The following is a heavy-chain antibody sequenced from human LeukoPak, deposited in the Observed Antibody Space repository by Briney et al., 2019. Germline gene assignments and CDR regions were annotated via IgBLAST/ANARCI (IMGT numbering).Heavy chain of an antibody. V-gene: IGHV4-34*01. CDR1: GGSFSGYY. J-gene: IGHJ4*02. CDR3: ARGAGKTGTTDY. D-gene: IGHD1-7*01. CDR2: INRSGST. Sequence: SETLSLTCAVYGGSFSGYYWSWIRQPPGKGLEWIGEINRSGSTNYNPSLKSRVTISVDTSKNQFSLKLSSVTAADTAVYYCARGAGKTGTTDYWGQGTLVTVSS.